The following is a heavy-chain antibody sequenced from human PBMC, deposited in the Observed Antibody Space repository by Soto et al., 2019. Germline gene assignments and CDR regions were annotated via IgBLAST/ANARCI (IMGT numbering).Heavy chain of an antibody. CDR2: INPKTGDT. CDR3: ARDNSGIEYGDFDY. J-gene: IGHJ4*02. V-gene: IGHV1-2*02. Sequence: QVQLVQSGAEVKKPGASVKVSCKASRYTFTGYYLHWVRQAPGQGLECVGWINPKTGDTTYAQKFQGRVTLTRDTSISTAYMELGRLGSDDTAVYYCARDNSGIEYGDFDYWGQGTLVTVSS. CDR1: RYTFTGYY. D-gene: IGHD1-26*01.